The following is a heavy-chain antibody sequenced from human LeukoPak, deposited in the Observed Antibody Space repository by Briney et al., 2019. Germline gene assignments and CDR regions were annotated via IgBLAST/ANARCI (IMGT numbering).Heavy chain of an antibody. D-gene: IGHD3-9*01. CDR2: FDPEDGET. CDR1: GYTLTELS. V-gene: IGHV1-24*01. CDR3: ATVDVLRYFDWLTFGQRATIWFDP. Sequence: ASVKVSCKVSGYTLTELSMHWVRQAPGKGLEWMGGFDPEDGETIYAQKFQGRVTMTQDTSTDTAYMELSSLRSEDTAVYYCATVDVLRYFDWLTFGQRATIWFDPWGQGTLVTVSA. J-gene: IGHJ5*02.